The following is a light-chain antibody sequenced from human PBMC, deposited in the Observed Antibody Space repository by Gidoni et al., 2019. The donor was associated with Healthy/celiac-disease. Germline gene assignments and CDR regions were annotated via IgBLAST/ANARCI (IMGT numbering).Light chain of an antibody. CDR1: KLGDKY. CDR3: QAWDSSTVV. Sequence: SYYLTHPPSVPLPPGQTASITCSGDKLGDKYACWYQQKPGQSPVLDIYQDTKRPSGIPERFSGSNSGNTATLTISGTQAMDEADYYCQAWDSSTVVFGGGTKLTVL. V-gene: IGLV3-1*01. CDR2: QDT. J-gene: IGLJ2*01.